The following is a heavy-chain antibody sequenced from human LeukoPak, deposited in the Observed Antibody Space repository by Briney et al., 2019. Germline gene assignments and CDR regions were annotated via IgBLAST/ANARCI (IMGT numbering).Heavy chain of an antibody. V-gene: IGHV1-2*06. CDR3: ARGYQLLDDY. J-gene: IGHJ4*02. CDR2: INPNSGGT. CDR1: GYTFTGYY. D-gene: IGHD2-2*01. Sequence: ASVKVSCKASGYTFTGYYIHWVRQAPGQGLEWMGRINPNSGGTNYAQKFQGRVTMSRDTSISTAYMELSRLRSDDTAVYYCARGYQLLDDYWGQGTLVTVSS.